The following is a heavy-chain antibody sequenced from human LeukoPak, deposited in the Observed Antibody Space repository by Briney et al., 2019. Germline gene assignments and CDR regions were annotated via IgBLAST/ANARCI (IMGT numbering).Heavy chain of an antibody. CDR2: ISGSGGST. J-gene: IGHJ3*02. Sequence: GGSLRLSCAASGFTFSSYAMSWVRQAPGKGLEWASAISGSGGSTYYADSVKGRFTISRDNSKNTLNLQMNSLRAEDTAVYYCAKGRWVVNDAFDIWGQGTMVTVSS. D-gene: IGHD3-10*01. V-gene: IGHV3-23*01. CDR1: GFTFSSYA. CDR3: AKGRWVVNDAFDI.